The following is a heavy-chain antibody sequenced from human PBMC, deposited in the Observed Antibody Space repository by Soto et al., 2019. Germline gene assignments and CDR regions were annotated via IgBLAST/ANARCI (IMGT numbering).Heavy chain of an antibody. D-gene: IGHD3-10*01. CDR1: GYTFTSHG. Sequence: ASVKVSCKASGYTFTSHGISWVRQAPGQGLEWMGWISAYNGDTNYAQKLQGRVTVTTDTSTSTAYIELRSLRSEDTAVYYCARMVRGSNIDYYHYMDVWGKGTTVTVSS. V-gene: IGHV1-18*01. J-gene: IGHJ6*03. CDR3: ARMVRGSNIDYYHYMDV. CDR2: ISAYNGDT.